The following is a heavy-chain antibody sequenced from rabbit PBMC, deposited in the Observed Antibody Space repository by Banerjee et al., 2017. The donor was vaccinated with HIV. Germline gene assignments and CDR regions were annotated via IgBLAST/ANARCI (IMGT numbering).Heavy chain of an antibody. CDR2: ISGSTGKT. J-gene: IGHJ4*01. Sequence: QEQLKESGGGLVQPGGSLKLSCKASGFSFNTNYCMCWVRQAPGKGLEWIACISGSTGKTYYASWAKGRFTISKTSSTTVTLQMTSLTGADTATYFCARDPNSSGDYSFLNLWGPGTLVTVS. CDR3: ARDPNSSGDYSFLNL. D-gene: IGHD1-1*01. CDR1: GFSFNTNYC. V-gene: IGHV1S45*01.